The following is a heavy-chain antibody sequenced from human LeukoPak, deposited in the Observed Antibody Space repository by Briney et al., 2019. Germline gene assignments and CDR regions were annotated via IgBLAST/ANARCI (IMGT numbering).Heavy chain of an antibody. V-gene: IGHV3-23*01. CDR3: AKAQSLLRFLEWLSPRDYYMDV. J-gene: IGHJ6*03. D-gene: IGHD3-3*01. Sequence: GGSLRLSCAASGFTFSSYAMSWVRQAPGKGLEWVSAISGSGGSTYYADSVKGRFTISRDNSKNTLYLQMNSLRAEDTAVYYCAKAQSLLRFLEWLSPRDYYMDVWGKGTTVTVSS. CDR1: GFTFSSYA. CDR2: ISGSGGST.